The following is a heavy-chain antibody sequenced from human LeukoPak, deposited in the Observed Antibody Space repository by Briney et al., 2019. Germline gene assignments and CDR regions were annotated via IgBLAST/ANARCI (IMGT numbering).Heavy chain of an antibody. CDR1: GFTCCSYA. Sequence: GGSLRLSCAASGFTCCSYAMHWVRQAPGKGRGWGAVISYGGSNKYYADSVKGRFTISRDNSKNTLYLQMNSLRAEDTAVYYCARLGHSSGWYYFDYWGQGTLVTVSS. V-gene: IGHV3-30*04. D-gene: IGHD6-19*01. CDR3: ARLGHSSGWYYFDY. CDR2: ISYGGSNK. J-gene: IGHJ4*02.